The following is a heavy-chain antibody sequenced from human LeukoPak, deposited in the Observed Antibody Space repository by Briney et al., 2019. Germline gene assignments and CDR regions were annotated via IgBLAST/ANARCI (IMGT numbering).Heavy chain of an antibody. CDR2: TYQRSKWSS. Sequence: SQTLSLTCVISGDSLSSSGDAWNWIRQSPSGRLEWLGRTYQRSKWSSDYALSVRSRITVDPDTSKNQFSLQLYSVTPEDTAVYYCARGRASAFDYWDQGTLVTVSS. J-gene: IGHJ4*02. D-gene: IGHD6-13*01. CDR3: ARGRASAFDY. CDR1: GDSLSSSGDA. V-gene: IGHV6-1*01.